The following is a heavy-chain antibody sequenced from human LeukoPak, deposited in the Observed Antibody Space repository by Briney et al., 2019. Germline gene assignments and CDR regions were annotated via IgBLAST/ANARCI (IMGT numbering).Heavy chain of an antibody. CDR2: ISTFNGDT. Sequence: ASVTVSCTASGYTFTNYGFSWVRQAPGQGLEWMGWISTFNGDTNYAPNLQDRVTMTTDTSTSTAYMELRSLRSDDTAVYFCARRMNSVSYYPSYYFDYWGQGTLVTVSS. J-gene: IGHJ4*02. D-gene: IGHD3-10*01. CDR1: GYTFTNYG. V-gene: IGHV1-18*01. CDR3: ARRMNSVSYYPSYYFDY.